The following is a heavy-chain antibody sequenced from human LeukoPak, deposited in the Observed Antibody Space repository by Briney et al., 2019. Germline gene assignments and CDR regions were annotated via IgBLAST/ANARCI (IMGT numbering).Heavy chain of an antibody. CDR1: GFTFSSYA. J-gene: IGHJ3*02. Sequence: GGSLRLSCAASGFTFSSYAMSWVRQAPGKGLEWVSAISGSGGSTYYADSVRGRFTISRDNSKNTLYLQMNSLRAEDTAVYYCAKDRSSGYTNDAFDIWGQGTMVTVSS. CDR2: ISGSGGST. CDR3: AKDRSSGYTNDAFDI. V-gene: IGHV3-23*01. D-gene: IGHD3-22*01.